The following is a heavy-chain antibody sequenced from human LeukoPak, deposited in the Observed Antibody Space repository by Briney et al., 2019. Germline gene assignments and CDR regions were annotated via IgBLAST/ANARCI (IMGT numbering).Heavy chain of an antibody. D-gene: IGHD2-21*02. CDR3: ARAPHIVVVTAMAFDY. V-gene: IGHV3-7*03. CDR2: IKQDGREK. Sequence: GGSLRLSCAASGFTFSSYWMSWVRQAPGKGREWGANIKQDGREKYYVDSVKGRFTISRENAKNSLYLQMNSLRAEDTAVYYCARAPHIVVVTAMAFDYWGQGTLVTVSS. CDR1: GFTFSSYW. J-gene: IGHJ4*02.